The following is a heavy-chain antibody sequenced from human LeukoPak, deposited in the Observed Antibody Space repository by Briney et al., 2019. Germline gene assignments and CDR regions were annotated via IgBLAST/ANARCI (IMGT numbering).Heavy chain of an antibody. CDR1: GGSISSSSYY. CDR2: IYYSGST. J-gene: IGHJ4*02. CDR3: ASSDSSSWYVRVVYYVY. D-gene: IGHD6-13*01. Sequence: SETLSLTCTVSGGSISSSSYYWGWIRQPPGKGLEWIGSIYYSGSTNYNPSLKSRVTISVDTSKNQFSLKLSSVTAADTAVYYCASSDSSSWYVRVVYYVYWGQGTLVTVSS. V-gene: IGHV4-39*07.